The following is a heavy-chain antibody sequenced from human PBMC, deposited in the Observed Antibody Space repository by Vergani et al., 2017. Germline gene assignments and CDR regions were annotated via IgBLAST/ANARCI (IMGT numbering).Heavy chain of an antibody. V-gene: IGHV4-61*01. CDR1: GGSVSSGSYY. CDR3: ARANYDFWSGYYRAGNWFDP. D-gene: IGHD3-3*01. J-gene: IGHJ5*02. Sequence: QVQLQESGPGLMKPSETLSLTCTVSGGSVSSGSYYWSWIRQPPGKGLEWIWYIYYSGSANYNPSLQSRVTISVDTSKNQFSLKLSSVTAADTAVYYCARANYDFWSGYYRAGNWFDPWGQGTLVTVSS. CDR2: IYYSGSA.